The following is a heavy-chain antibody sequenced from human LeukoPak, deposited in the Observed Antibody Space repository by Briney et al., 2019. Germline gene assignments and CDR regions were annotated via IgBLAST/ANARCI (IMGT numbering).Heavy chain of an antibody. V-gene: IGHV3-15*01. Sequence: GGSLRLSCTASGFIFSNAWMNWVRQAPGKGLEWAGRIKSKPDGGTTDYAAPAKGRFSISRDDSKNTVYLQMNSLKTEDTAVYYCSTGDADSVGFDYWGQGTLVTVSS. D-gene: IGHD4-23*01. J-gene: IGHJ4*02. CDR3: STGDADSVGFDY. CDR1: GFIFSNAW. CDR2: IKSKPDGGTT.